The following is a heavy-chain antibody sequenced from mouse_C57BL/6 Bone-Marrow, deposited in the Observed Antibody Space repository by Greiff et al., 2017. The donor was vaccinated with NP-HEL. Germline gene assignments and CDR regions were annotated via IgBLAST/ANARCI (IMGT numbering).Heavy chain of an antibody. V-gene: IGHV1-42*01. Sequence: EVQLQQSGPELVKPGASVKISCKASGYSFTGYYMNWVKQSPEKSLEWIGEINPSTGGTTYNQKFKAKATLTVDKSSSTAYMQLKSLTSEDSAVYYCARPYYGNPAYFDVWGTGTTVTVSS. CDR2: INPSTGGT. J-gene: IGHJ1*03. D-gene: IGHD2-1*01. CDR3: ARPYYGNPAYFDV. CDR1: GYSFTGYY.